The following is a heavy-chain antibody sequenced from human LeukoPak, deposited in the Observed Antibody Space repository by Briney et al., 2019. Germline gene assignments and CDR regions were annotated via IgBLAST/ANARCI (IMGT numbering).Heavy chain of an antibody. D-gene: IGHD2-15*01. CDR3: ARSVAAATYIDY. CDR2: IYPGNSDT. Sequence: PGESLKISCKGSGYSFTNYWISWVRQMPGKGLEWMGIIYPGNSDTRYSPSLQGQVTISADKSSSTAYLQWSSLKASDTAMYYCARSVAAATYIDYWGQGTLVTVSS. J-gene: IGHJ4*02. V-gene: IGHV5-51*01. CDR1: GYSFTNYW.